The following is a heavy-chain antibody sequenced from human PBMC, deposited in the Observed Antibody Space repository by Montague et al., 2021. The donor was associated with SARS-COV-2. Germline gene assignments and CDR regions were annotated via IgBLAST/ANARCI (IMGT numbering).Heavy chain of an antibody. Sequence: SETLSLICTVSGGSINNTSYYWGWIRQPPGKGLEWIGSIFYRGNTHYNASLKSRVTVSVDTSKNQFSLNLTSVTAADTALYYCARLTTSGSIAWGQGTLVTVSS. CDR1: GGSINNTSYY. J-gene: IGHJ5*02. CDR3: ARLTTSGSIA. V-gene: IGHV4-39*01. D-gene: IGHD6-19*01. CDR2: IFYRGNT.